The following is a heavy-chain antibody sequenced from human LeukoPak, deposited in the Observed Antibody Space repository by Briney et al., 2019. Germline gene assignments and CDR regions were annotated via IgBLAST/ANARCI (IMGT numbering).Heavy chain of an antibody. CDR3: AKVRGSYLWVNFDY. CDR2: ISYDGSNK. V-gene: IGHV3-30*04. CDR1: GLTFSSYA. J-gene: IGHJ4*02. Sequence: GGSLRLSCAASGLTFSSYAMHWVRQAPGKGLEWVAVISYDGSNKYYADSVKGRFTISRDNSKNTLYLQMNSLRAEDTAVYYCAKVRGSYLWVNFDYWGQGTLVTVSS. D-gene: IGHD1-26*01.